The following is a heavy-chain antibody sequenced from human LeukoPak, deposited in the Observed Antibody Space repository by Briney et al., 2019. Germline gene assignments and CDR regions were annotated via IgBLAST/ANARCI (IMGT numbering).Heavy chain of an antibody. CDR2: ISYDGSNK. CDR1: GFTFSSYG. CDR3: AKDGYSSGWYYFDY. V-gene: IGHV3-30*18. Sequence: GRSLRLSCAASGFTFSSYGMHWVRQAPGKGLEWVAVISYDGSNKYYADSVKGRFTISRDNSKNTLYLQMNSLRAEDTAVYYCAKDGYSSGWYYFDYWGQGTLVTVSS. J-gene: IGHJ4*02. D-gene: IGHD6-19*01.